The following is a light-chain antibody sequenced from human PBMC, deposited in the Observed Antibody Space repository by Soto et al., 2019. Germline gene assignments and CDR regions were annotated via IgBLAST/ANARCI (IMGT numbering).Light chain of an antibody. CDR3: QQYESYPYS. V-gene: IGKV1-5*01. J-gene: IGKJ2*01. CDR1: QSISSS. CDR2: DAS. Sequence: IQMTQSPSTVSASVGDRVTITCRASQSISSSLAWYQQKPGKAPKVLIYDASSLDSGVPLRFSGSGYGTEFTLTVSSLQPGDFATYSCQQYESYPYSFGQGTKLEIK.